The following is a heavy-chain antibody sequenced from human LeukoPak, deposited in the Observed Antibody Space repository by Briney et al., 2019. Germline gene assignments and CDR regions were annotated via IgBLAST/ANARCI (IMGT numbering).Heavy chain of an antibody. CDR1: GFTFSGHW. J-gene: IGHJ4*02. CDR2: INQGGSDK. CDR3: TRDRSRAEDD. V-gene: IGHV3-7*01. Sequence: GGSLRLSCAASGFTFSGHWMSWVRQAPGKGLEWVANINQGGSDKYYVDSVKGRFTISRDNANNLLYPQMNSLRGEDTAVYYCTRDRSRAEDDWGQGTLVTVSS. D-gene: IGHD1-14*01.